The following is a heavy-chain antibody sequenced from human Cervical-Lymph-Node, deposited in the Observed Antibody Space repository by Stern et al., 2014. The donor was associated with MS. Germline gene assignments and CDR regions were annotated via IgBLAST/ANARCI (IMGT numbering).Heavy chain of an antibody. V-gene: IGHV4-61*02. Sequence: QVQLQESGPRLVKPSQTLSLTCTVSGGSIRSGGFYCTWVRQPAGKGPEWIGRLYATGGSTYNPSPQSGAPIAVNTSKNQSPLTLRSVTAADTAIYYCVRDHDYYGMDVWGQGTTVTVSS. CDR2: LYATGGS. CDR3: VRDHDYYGMDV. J-gene: IGHJ6*02. CDR1: GGSIRSGGFY.